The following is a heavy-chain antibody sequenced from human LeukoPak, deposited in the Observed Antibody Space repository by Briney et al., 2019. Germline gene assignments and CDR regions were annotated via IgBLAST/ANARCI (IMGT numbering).Heavy chain of an antibody. V-gene: IGHV1-2*02. CDR1: GYTFTGYY. CDR3: ATPIPGVPYGMDV. Sequence: ASVKVSCKASGYTFTGYYMHWVRQAPGQGLEWMGWINPNSGGTNYAQKFQGRVTMTRDTSISTAYLQWSSLKASDTAMYYCATPIPGVPYGMDVWGQGTTVTVSS. J-gene: IGHJ6*02. CDR2: INPNSGGT.